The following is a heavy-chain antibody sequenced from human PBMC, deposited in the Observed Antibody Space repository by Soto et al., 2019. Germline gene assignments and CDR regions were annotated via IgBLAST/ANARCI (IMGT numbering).Heavy chain of an antibody. V-gene: IGHV1-69*06. CDR1: GGTFSSYD. D-gene: IGHD6-19*01. Sequence: QVQLVQSGAEVKKPGSSVKVSCKASGGTFSSYDISWVRQAPGQGLEWMGGIIPIFGTANYAQKFQGRVTITADKSAITAYMELSSLRSEDTAVYYCARLLTSVAGTMVSAFDIWGQGTMVTVSS. CDR3: ARLLTSVAGTMVSAFDI. J-gene: IGHJ3*02. CDR2: IIPIFGTA.